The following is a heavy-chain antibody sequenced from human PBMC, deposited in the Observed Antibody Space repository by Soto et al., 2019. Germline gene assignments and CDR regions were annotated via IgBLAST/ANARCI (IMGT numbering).Heavy chain of an antibody. D-gene: IGHD2-2*01. Sequence: SETLSLTCTFSGGSISSHYWNWIRQPPGKGLEWIGYIYDTGSTNYNPSLKSRVTISVDTSKNQFSLKLSSVTAADTAVYYCARDRDVVVPAENYGMDVWGQGTTVTVSS. CDR3: ARDRDVVVPAENYGMDV. J-gene: IGHJ6*02. CDR1: GGSISSHY. CDR2: IYDTGST. V-gene: IGHV4-59*11.